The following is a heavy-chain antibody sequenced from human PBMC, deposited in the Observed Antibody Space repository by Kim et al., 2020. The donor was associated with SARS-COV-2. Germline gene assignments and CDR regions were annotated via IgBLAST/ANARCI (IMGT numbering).Heavy chain of an antibody. Sequence: CDNPSLKSRVTISVDTSKNQFSLKQSSVTAADTAVYYCARLEYSSSPLDYWGQGTLVTVSS. V-gene: IGHV4-39*01. CDR3: ARLEYSSSPLDY. J-gene: IGHJ4*02. D-gene: IGHD6-6*01.